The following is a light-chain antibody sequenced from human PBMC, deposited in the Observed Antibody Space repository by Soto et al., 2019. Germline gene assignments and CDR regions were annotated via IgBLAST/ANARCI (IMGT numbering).Light chain of an antibody. CDR3: SSFTTSITLVV. V-gene: IGLV2-14*01. J-gene: IGLJ2*01. Sequence: QSVLTQPASVSGSPGQSITFSCTGTSSDVGGYNYVSWYQQHPGKAPKLMIYDVSDRPSGVSNRFSGSKSGNTASLTISGLQAEDEADYYCSSFTTSITLVVFGGGTKLTVL. CDR1: SSDVGGYNY. CDR2: DVS.